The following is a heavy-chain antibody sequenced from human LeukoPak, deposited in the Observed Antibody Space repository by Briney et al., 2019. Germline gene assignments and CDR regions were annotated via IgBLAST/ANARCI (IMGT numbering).Heavy chain of an antibody. CDR1: GGSISNYY. D-gene: IGHD2-15*01. J-gene: IGHJ5*02. CDR3: ARVVVAATINWFDP. CDR2: IYYSGST. Sequence: SETLSLTCTVSGGSISNYYWSWIRQPPGKGLEWIGYIYYSGSTNYNPSLKSRVTISVDKSKNQFSLKLSSVTAADTAVYYCARVVVAATINWFDPWGQGTLVTVSS. V-gene: IGHV4-59*01.